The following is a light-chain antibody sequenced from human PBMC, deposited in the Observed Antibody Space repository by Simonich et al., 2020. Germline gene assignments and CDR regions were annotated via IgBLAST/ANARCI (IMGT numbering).Light chain of an antibody. J-gene: IGKJ2*01. Sequence: DIQMTQSPSTLSASVGDKVTITCRASQSISNWLALYQQKPGKAPKLLIYKASSLESGVPSRFSGSGSGTEFTLTISSLQPDDFATYYCQQYNSYSTFGQGTKLEIK. CDR3: QQYNSYST. V-gene: IGKV1-5*03. CDR1: QSISNW. CDR2: KAS.